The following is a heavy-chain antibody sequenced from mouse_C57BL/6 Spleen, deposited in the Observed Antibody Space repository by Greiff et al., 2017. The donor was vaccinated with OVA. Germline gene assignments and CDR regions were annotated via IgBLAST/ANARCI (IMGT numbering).Heavy chain of an antibody. V-gene: IGHV5-17*01. J-gene: IGHJ4*01. CDR1: GFTFSDYG. D-gene: IGHD1-3*01. Sequence: EVHLVESGGGLVKPGGSLKLSCAASGFTFSDYGMHWVRQAPEKGLEWVAYISSGSSTIYYADTVKGRFTISSDNATNTLFLQMTSLWSEDTAMYYCARVDNYSYAMDYWGQGTSVTVSS. CDR3: ARVDNYSYAMDY. CDR2: ISSGSSTI.